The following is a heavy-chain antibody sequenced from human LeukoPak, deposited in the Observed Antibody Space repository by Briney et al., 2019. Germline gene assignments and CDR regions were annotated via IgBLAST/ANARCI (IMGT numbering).Heavy chain of an antibody. CDR3: SRENGAFSPFGY. D-gene: IGHD2-8*01. J-gene: IGHJ4*02. Sequence: SETLSLTCSVSGDSISRIKYHWTWIRQSPGEGLEWIGNIYNSETTYYKPSLESRVTVSLDKSKNQLSLNLTSVTAADTAVYYCSRENGAFSPFGYWGQGTLVTVLS. CDR1: GDSISRIKYH. CDR2: IYNSETT. V-gene: IGHV4-39*07.